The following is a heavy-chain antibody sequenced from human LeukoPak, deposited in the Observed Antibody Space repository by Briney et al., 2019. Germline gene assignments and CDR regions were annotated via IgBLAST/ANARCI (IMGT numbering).Heavy chain of an antibody. J-gene: IGHJ3*02. D-gene: IGHD3-22*01. V-gene: IGHV4-59*11. CDR2: ISYSGST. CDR1: GGPISSHY. CDR3: ARDTYSYDTSGDAFDI. Sequence: SEPLSLPCTVSGGPISSHYWSWIRQPPGKGLECIGCISYSGSTNYNPCLRSRVTISVDTPKKQFSLKLSSVTAADTAVYYCARDTYSYDTSGDAFDIWGQGTMVTVSS.